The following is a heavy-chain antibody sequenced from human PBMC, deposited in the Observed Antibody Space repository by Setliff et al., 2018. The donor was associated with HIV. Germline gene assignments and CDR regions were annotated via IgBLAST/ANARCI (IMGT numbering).Heavy chain of an antibody. CDR2: IKNIYEGGTT. CDR3: TTDWGSVTYYVRAFDI. J-gene: IGHJ3*02. CDR1: GGSFIDHK. V-gene: IGHV3-15*01. D-gene: IGHD3-16*01. Sequence: PSETLSLTCAVYGGSFIDHKWRWIRQSPGKGLEWVGRIKNIYEGGTTDYAAPVKGRFTISRDDSESTVYLQMNSLETEDTAVYYCTTDWGSVTYYVRAFDIWGQGTMVTVSS.